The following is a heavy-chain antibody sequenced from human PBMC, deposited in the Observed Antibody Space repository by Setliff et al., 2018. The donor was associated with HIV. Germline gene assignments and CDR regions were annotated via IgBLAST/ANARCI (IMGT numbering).Heavy chain of an antibody. CDR2: INPNSGGT. CDR1: GYTFTGHY. D-gene: IGHD3-10*01. CDR3: AREGGSASYGY. J-gene: IGHJ4*02. Sequence: GASVKVSCKASGYTFTGHYMHWVRQAPGQGLEWMGRINPNSGGTNYAQKFQGRFTMTRDTSTTTAYLEMNGLRYDDTAVYYCAREGGSASYGYWGQGTLVTVSS. V-gene: IGHV1-2*06.